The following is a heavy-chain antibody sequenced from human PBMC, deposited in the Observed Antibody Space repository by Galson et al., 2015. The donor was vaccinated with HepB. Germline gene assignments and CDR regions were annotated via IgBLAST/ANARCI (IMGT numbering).Heavy chain of an antibody. V-gene: IGHV3-7*03. CDR3: ARGSGWYLF. CDR1: GFTFSSYA. CDR2: IRQDGSEK. J-gene: IGHJ4*02. Sequence: SLRLSCAASGFTFSSYAMHWVRQAPGKGLEWVANIRQDGSEKYYVDSVRGRFTVSRDNAKNSLYLQMNSLKAEDTAVYYCARGSGWYLFWGQGTLVTVSS. D-gene: IGHD6-19*01.